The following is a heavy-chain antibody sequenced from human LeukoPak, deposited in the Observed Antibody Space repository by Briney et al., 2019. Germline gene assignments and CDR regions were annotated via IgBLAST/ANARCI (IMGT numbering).Heavy chain of an antibody. V-gene: IGHV3-23*01. Sequence: GGSLRLSCAPSGFTFSSYAMSWVRQAPGKGLGWVSAISGSGGSTYYADSVKGRFTISRDNSKNTLYLQMNSLRAEDTAVYYCARDRPLLFGEPYPLDYWGQGTLVTVSS. D-gene: IGHD3-10*01. CDR1: GFTFSSYA. J-gene: IGHJ4*02. CDR2: ISGSGGST. CDR3: ARDRPLLFGEPYPLDY.